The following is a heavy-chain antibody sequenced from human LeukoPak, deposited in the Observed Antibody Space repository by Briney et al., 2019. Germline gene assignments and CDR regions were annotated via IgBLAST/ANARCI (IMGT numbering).Heavy chain of an antibody. CDR3: AKGYDILSAYLDY. CDR2: ISGSGGTT. Sequence: GGSLILSCVASGFSYSGYAMNWDRQAPGKGLEWVSGISGSGGTTYYADSATGRFTIFRDNSKKTVSLQLNSLRAEDTAIYYCAKGYDILSAYLDYWGRGTLVTVSS. J-gene: IGHJ4*02. V-gene: IGHV3-23*01. D-gene: IGHD3-9*01. CDR1: GFSYSGYA.